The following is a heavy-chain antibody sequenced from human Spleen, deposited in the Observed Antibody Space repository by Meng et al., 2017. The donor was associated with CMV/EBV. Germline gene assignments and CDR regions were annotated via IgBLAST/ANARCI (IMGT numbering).Heavy chain of an antibody. CDR2: IGGYNGDT. CDR1: GYSFIAYG. D-gene: IGHD2-2*02. V-gene: IGHV1-18*01. J-gene: IGHJ4*02. CDR3: ARDQGYCSSTSCYTFGY. Sequence: ASVKVSCKASGYSFIAYGITWVRQAPGQGLEWMGWIGGYNGDTNYARKFQGRVTITTDESTTTAYMEVSSLRSEDTAVYYCARDQGYCSSTSCYTFGYWGQGTLVTVSS.